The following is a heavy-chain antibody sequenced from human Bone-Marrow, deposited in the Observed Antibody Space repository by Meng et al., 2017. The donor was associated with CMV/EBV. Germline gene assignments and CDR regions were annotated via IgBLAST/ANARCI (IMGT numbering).Heavy chain of an antibody. CDR2: ISSSSSYI. D-gene: IGHD5-18*01. J-gene: IGHJ4*02. V-gene: IGHV3-21*01. CDR1: GFTFSSYS. CDR3: ARGNSYAHIFDY. Sequence: GESLKISCAASGFTFSSYSMNWVRQAPGKGLEWVSSISSSSSYIYFADSVEGRFTISRDNAKNSLYLQMNSLRAEDTAVYYCARGNSYAHIFDYWGQGTLVTVSS.